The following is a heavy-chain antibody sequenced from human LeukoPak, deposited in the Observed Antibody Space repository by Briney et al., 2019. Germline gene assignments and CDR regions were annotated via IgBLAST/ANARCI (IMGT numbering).Heavy chain of an antibody. Sequence: PGGSLRLSCEASGFSFSNYGMSWVRRAPGKGPEWVSVISDQTYYADSVRSRFTISRDDYKNTLFLQMNSLRIEDSAIYYCAKGVRWFDPWGQGTLVTVSS. CDR2: ISDQT. V-gene: IGHV3-23*01. J-gene: IGHJ5*02. D-gene: IGHD3-10*01. CDR1: GFSFSNYG. CDR3: AKGVRWFDP.